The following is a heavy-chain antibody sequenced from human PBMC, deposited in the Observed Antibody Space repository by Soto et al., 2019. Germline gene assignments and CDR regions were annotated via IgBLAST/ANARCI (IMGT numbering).Heavy chain of an antibody. CDR1: GFTFSDSR. CDR3: VRGGSNYAS. D-gene: IGHD4-4*01. J-gene: IGHJ5*02. CDR2: IKPDESEK. V-gene: IGHV3-7*01. Sequence: GGSLRLSCTASGFTFSDSRMTWVRQAPGKGLEWVARIKPDESEKKYADSVKGRFSISRDNAKNSMYLQMDSLRGEDTAVYYCVRGGSNYASWGQGTLVTVSS.